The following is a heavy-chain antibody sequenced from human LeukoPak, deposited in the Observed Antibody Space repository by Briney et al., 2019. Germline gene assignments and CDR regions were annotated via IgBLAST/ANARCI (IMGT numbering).Heavy chain of an antibody. V-gene: IGHV4-59*01. D-gene: IGHD5-12*01. CDR1: GGSISSYY. CDR3: ACGYSGYEYYFDY. J-gene: IGHJ4*02. CDR2: IYYSGST. Sequence: NPSETLSLTCTVSGGSISSYYWSWIRQPPGKGLEWIGYIYYSGSTNYNPSLKSRVTISVDTSKNQFSLKLSSVTAADTAVYYCACGYSGYEYYFDYWGQGTLVTVSS.